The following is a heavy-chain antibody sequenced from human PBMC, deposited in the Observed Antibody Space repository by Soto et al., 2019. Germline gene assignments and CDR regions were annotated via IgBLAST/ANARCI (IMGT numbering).Heavy chain of an antibody. CDR1: GGSFSGYY. Sequence: SETLSLTCAVYGGSFSGYYWSWIRQPPGKGLEWIGEINHSGSTNYNPSLKSRVTISVDTSKNQFSLKLRSVTAAETAVYYCARMTVRYCSGGSCYPSFYYNGMDVWGQGTTVTVSS. CDR2: INHSGST. J-gene: IGHJ6*02. V-gene: IGHV4-34*01. D-gene: IGHD2-15*01. CDR3: ARMTVRYCSGGSCYPSFYYNGMDV.